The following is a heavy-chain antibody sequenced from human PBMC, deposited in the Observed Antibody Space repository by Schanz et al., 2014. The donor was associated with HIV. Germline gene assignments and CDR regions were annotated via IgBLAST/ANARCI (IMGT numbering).Heavy chain of an antibody. D-gene: IGHD2-2*01. CDR1: GSTFPDLD. J-gene: IGHJ6*02. CDR2: INTYYSTS. Sequence: VQVEHSGAEVKKPGASVTVSCTAAGSTFPDLDVNWVRQAAGQGLEWMAWINTYYSTSHYAQRLQGRVTVTRDKSPSTVYVEMRDLRSDDTAVYYCARVPLTVVPPGAMDVWGQGTTVTVSS. V-gene: IGHV1-18*01. CDR3: ARVPLTVVPPGAMDV.